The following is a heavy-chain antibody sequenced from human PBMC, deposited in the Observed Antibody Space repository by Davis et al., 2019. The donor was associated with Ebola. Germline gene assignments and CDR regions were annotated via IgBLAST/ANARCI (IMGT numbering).Heavy chain of an antibody. Sequence: GESLKIPCKGSGYSFTSYWIGRVRQMPGKGLEWMGIIYPGDSDTRYSPSFQGQVTISADKSISTAYLQWSSLKASDTAMYYCARHPYCSGGSCSDGMDVWGQGTTVTVSS. V-gene: IGHV5-51*01. CDR2: IYPGDSDT. CDR3: ARHPYCSGGSCSDGMDV. CDR1: GYSFTSYW. D-gene: IGHD2-15*01. J-gene: IGHJ6*02.